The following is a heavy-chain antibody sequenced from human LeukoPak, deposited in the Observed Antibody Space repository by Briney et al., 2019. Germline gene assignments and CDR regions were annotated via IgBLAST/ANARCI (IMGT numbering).Heavy chain of an antibody. V-gene: IGHV4-30-2*01. CDR2: INHSGST. J-gene: IGHJ6*02. CDR3: ARGLYCSSTSCVGMDV. Sequence: PSQTLSLTCAVSSGSISSGGYSWSWIRQPPGKGLEWIGYINHSGSTNYNPSLKSRVTISVDTSKNQFSLKLSSVTAADTAVYYCARGLYCSSTSCVGMDVWGQGTTVTVSS. D-gene: IGHD2-2*01. CDR1: SGSISSGGYS.